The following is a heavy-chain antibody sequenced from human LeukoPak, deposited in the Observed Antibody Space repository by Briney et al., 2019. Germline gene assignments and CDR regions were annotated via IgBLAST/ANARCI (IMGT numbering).Heavy chain of an antibody. CDR2: ISYDGSNK. D-gene: IGHD3-10*01. Sequence: RGSPRLSSAPSGFSFSTYGMHWVRQALGKGGEWVAVISYDGSNKYYADSVKGRFTISRDNSKNTLYLQMNSLRAEDTAVYYCAKDYYGSGRPFDIWGQGKMVTVSS. CDR3: AKDYYGSGRPFDI. V-gene: IGHV3-30*18. CDR1: GFSFSTYG. J-gene: IGHJ3*02.